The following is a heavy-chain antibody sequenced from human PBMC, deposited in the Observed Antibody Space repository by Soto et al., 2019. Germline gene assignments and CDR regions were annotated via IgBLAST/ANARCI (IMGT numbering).Heavy chain of an antibody. Sequence: QVQLVESGGGVVQPGRSLRLSCAASGFTFSSYGMHWVRQAPGKGLEWVAVISYDGSNKYYADSVKGRFTISRDNSKNTLYLQMNSLRAEDTAVYYWAKDRRPNYDSGVDVWGQGKTVNVSS. CDR2: ISYDGSNK. D-gene: IGHD6-25*01. CDR1: GFTFSSYG. V-gene: IGHV3-30*18. J-gene: IGHJ6*02. CDR3: AKDRRPNYDSGVDV.